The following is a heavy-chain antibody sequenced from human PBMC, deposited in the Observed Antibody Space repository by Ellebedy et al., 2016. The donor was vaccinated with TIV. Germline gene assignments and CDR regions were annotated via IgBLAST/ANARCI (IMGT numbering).Heavy chain of an antibody. J-gene: IGHJ4*02. V-gene: IGHV3-33*06. CDR3: AKEQSPYYDILTDSFDY. CDR2: IWYDGFNK. D-gene: IGHD3-9*01. CDR1: GFTFSDHA. Sequence: GESLKISCAASGFTFSDHAMHWVRQAPGKGLEWVAVIWYDGFNKDYADSVKGRFTISRDNSKNTRNLEMNSLRAEDTAVYYCAKEQSPYYDILTDSFDYWGQGALVTVSS.